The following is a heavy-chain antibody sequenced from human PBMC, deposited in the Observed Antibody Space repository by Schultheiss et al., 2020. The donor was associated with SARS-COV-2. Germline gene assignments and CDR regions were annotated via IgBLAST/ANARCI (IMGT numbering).Heavy chain of an antibody. CDR3: ARDALIPHNSAGMDV. J-gene: IGHJ4*02. Sequence: SETLSLTCAVYGGSFSGYYWSWIRQPPGKGLEWIGEINHSGSTNYNPSLKSRVTISVDTSKNQFSLKLSSVTAADTAVYYCARDALIPHNSAGMDVWGQGTLVTVSS. V-gene: IGHV4-34*01. CDR1: GGSFSGYY. D-gene: IGHD1-1*01. CDR2: INHSGST.